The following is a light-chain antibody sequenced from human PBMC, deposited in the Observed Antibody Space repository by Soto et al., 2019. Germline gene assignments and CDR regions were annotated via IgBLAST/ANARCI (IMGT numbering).Light chain of an antibody. Sequence: QSALTQPASVSGSPGQSITISCTGTSSDVGGYNYVSWYQQHPGKASTLMIYEVSNRPSGVSNRFSGSKSGNTASLTISGLQAEDEADYYCSAYTSSSTLVVFGGGTQLTV. V-gene: IGLV2-14*01. CDR3: SAYTSSSTLVV. CDR2: EVS. J-gene: IGLJ2*01. CDR1: SSDVGGYNY.